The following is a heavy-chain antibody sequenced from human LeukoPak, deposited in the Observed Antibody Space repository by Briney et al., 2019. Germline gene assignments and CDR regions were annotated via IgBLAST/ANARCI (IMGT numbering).Heavy chain of an antibody. V-gene: IGHV4-39*01. D-gene: IGHD3-10*01. CDR1: GGSISSSSYY. Sequence: PSETLSLTCTVSGGSISSSSYYWGWIRQPPGKGLGWIGSIYYSGSTYYSPSLKSRVTISVDTSKNQFSLKLSSVTAADTAVYYCARQNVLLWFGEGWGQGTLVTVSS. CDR2: IYYSGST. J-gene: IGHJ4*02. CDR3: ARQNVLLWFGEG.